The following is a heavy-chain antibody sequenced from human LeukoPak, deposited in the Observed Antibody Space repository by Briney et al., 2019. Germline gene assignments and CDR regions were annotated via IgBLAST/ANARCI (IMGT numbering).Heavy chain of an antibody. D-gene: IGHD6-13*01. CDR3: ARIRYSSSWYALDY. V-gene: IGHV3-30-3*01. CDR1: GFTFSSYA. Sequence: PGRSLRLSCAASGFTFSSYAMHWVRQAPGKGPEWVAVISYDGSNKYYADSVKGRFTISRDNSKNTLYLQMNSLRAEDTAVYYCARIRYSSSWYALDYWGQGTLVTVCS. CDR2: ISYDGSNK. J-gene: IGHJ4*02.